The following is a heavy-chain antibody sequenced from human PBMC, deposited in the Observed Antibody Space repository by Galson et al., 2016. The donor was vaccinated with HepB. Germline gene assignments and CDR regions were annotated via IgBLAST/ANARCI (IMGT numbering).Heavy chain of an antibody. CDR2: LSGSGDVT. V-gene: IGHV3-23*01. CDR3: AKSGVWGTHRSPDY. D-gene: IGHD3-16*02. Sequence: SLRLSCAASGFTFSSYSMNWVRQAPGKGLEWVSSLSGSGDVTHHADSVKGRFTISRDNSKNTLYLQMNSLRAEDTALYYCAKSGVWGTHRSPDYWGQGTLVTVSS. CDR1: GFTFSSYS. J-gene: IGHJ4*02.